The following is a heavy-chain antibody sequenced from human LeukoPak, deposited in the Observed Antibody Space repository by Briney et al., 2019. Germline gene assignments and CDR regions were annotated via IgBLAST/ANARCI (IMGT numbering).Heavy chain of an antibody. CDR3: AKGDPPTYYDILTGQDY. V-gene: IGHV3-23*01. D-gene: IGHD3-9*01. J-gene: IGHJ4*02. CDR1: GYSFSNYW. CDR2: ISAGGGST. Sequence: PGGSLRLSCVASGYSFSNYWMSWVRQAPGKGLEWVAGISAGGGSTYYADSVKGRFTISRDNSKNMLYLQLNSLRAEDTAVYYCAKGDPPTYYDILTGQDYWGQGTLVTVSS.